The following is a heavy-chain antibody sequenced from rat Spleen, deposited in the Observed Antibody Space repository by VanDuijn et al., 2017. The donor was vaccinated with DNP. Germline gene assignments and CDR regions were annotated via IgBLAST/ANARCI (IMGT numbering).Heavy chain of an antibody. CDR2: IIYDVSRT. CDR3: ARHYLGALDY. Sequence: EVQLVESGGDLVQPGRSLILSCAASGFTFSDYAMAWVRQAPKKGLEWVATIIYDVSRTYYRDSVKGRFTISRDNAKSTLYLQMDSLRSEDTATYYCARHYLGALDYWGQGVMVTVSS. J-gene: IGHJ2*01. D-gene: IGHD5-1*01. V-gene: IGHV5-17*01. CDR1: GFTFSDYA.